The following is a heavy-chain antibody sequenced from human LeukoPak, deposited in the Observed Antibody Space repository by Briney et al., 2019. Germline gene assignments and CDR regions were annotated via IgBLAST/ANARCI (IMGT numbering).Heavy chain of an antibody. D-gene: IGHD3-22*01. CDR2: ISAYNGNT. J-gene: IGHJ4*02. V-gene: IGHV1-18*01. CDR1: GYTLTSYG. Sequence: GASVKVSCKASGYTLTSYGISWVRQAPGQGLEWMGWISAYNGNTNYAQKLQGRVTMTTDTSTSTAYMELRSLRSDDTAVYYCARDNGYYYDSSGYYPHWWGQGTLVTVSS. CDR3: ARDNGYYYDSSGYYPHW.